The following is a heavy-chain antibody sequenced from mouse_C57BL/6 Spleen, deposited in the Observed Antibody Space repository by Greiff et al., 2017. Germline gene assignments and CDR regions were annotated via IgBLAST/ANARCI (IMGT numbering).Heavy chain of an antibody. CDR2: IDPTDSET. CDR1: GYTFTSYW. J-gene: IGHJ4*01. V-gene: IGHV1-52*01. D-gene: IGHD2-3*01. CDR3: ARSIYDGYTYAMDY. Sequence: QVQLQQPGAELVRPGSSVKLSCKASGYTFTSYWMHWVKQRPIQGLEWIGNIDPTDSETHYNQKFKDKATLTVDKSSSTAYMQLSSLTSEDSAVYYCARSIYDGYTYAMDYWGQGTSVTVSS.